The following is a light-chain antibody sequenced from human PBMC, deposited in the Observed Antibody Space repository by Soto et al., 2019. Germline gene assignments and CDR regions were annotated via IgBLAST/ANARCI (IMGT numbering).Light chain of an antibody. J-gene: IGKJ3*01. CDR2: SAS. CDR3: QKAYNFPFT. Sequence: DIQMTQSPSSVSSSVGDRVTITCRASQGISRWLAWYQQKPGRAPKLLIYSASNLQTGVPSMFSGSGSGTYFALTITSLHAEEFATYLCQKAYNFPFTFGPGTQVDI. CDR1: QGISRW. V-gene: IGKV1-12*01.